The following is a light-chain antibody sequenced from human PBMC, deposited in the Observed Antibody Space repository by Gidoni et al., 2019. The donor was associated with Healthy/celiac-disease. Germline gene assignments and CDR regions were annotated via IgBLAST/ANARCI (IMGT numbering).Light chain of an antibody. J-gene: IGKJ3*01. V-gene: IGKV1-39*01. Sequence: DIQMTQSPSSLSASVGDRVTITCRASQSISSYLNWYQQKPGKAPKLLIYAASSLQSGVPSRFSGSGSGTDFTLIISSLQPDDFATYYCQQSYSTPPFTFGPGTKVDIK. CDR1: QSISSY. CDR3: QQSYSTPPFT. CDR2: AAS.